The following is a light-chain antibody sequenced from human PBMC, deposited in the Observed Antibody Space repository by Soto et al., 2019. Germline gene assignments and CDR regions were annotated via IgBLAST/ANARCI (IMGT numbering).Light chain of an antibody. V-gene: IGLV2-14*01. Sequence: QSALTQPASVSGSPGQSITISCTGTSSDIGGHNYVSWYQQHPGKAPKLIIYDVSNRPSRVSDRFSGSKSGNTASLTISGLQAEDEADYHCASYTTTTLVFGGGTQLTVL. CDR1: SSDIGGHNY. J-gene: IGLJ2*01. CDR2: DVS. CDR3: ASYTTTTLV.